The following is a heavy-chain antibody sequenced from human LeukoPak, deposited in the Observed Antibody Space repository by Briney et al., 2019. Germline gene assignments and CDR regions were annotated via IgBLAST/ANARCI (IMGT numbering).Heavy chain of an antibody. CDR3: AKAGTTRYSSSWHDY. CDR2: ISGSGGST. J-gene: IGHJ4*02. Sequence: PGGSLRLSCEASGFTFNTYAIYWVRQAPGKGLEWVSAISGSGGSTYYADSVKGRFTISRDNSKNTLYLQMNSLRAEDTAVYYCAKAGTTRYSSSWHDYWGQGTLVTVSS. V-gene: IGHV3-23*01. D-gene: IGHD6-13*01. CDR1: GFTFNTYA.